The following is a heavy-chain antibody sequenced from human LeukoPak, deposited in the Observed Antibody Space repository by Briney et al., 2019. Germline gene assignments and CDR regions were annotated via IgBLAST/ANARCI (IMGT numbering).Heavy chain of an antibody. CDR2: FDPEDGET. Sequence: ASVKVSCKVSGYTLTELSMHWVRQAPGKGLEWMGGFDPEDGETIYAQKFQGRVTMTEDTSTDPAYMELSSLRSEDTAVYYCATLKRGGDYGDYRVPLLLFDYWGQGTLVTVSS. D-gene: IGHD4-17*01. CDR1: GYTLTELS. J-gene: IGHJ4*02. CDR3: ATLKRGGDYGDYRVPLLLFDY. V-gene: IGHV1-24*01.